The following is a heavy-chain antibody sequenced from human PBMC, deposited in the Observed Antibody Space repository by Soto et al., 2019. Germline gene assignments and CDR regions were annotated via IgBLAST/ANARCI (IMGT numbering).Heavy chain of an antibody. D-gene: IGHD2-21*02. CDR2: IYYSGST. J-gene: IGHJ2*01. V-gene: IGHV4-30-4*01. Sequence: SETLSLTCTVSGGSISSGDYYWSWIRQPPGKGLEWIGYIYYSGSTYYNPSLKSRVTISVDTSKNQFSLKLSSVTAADTAVYYCARDHTVVTPTWYFDLWGRGTLVTVSS. CDR3: ARDHTVVTPTWYFDL. CDR1: GGSISSGDYY.